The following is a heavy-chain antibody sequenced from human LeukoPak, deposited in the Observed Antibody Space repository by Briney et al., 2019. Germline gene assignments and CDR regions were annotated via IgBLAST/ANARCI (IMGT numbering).Heavy chain of an antibody. D-gene: IGHD4-17*01. V-gene: IGHV3-48*03. CDR3: ARSEDYGDYAY. J-gene: IGHJ4*02. CDR2: ISSSGSTI. CDR1: GFTFSSYE. Sequence: GGSLRLSCAASGFTFSSYEMNWVRQAPGKGLEWVSYISSSGSTIYYADSVKGQFTISRDNAKNSLYLQMNSLRAEDTAVYYCARSEDYGDYAYWGQGTLVTVSS.